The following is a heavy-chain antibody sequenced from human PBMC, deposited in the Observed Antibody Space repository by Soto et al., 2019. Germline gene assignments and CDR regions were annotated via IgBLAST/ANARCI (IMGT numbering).Heavy chain of an antibody. CDR1: GFTFSSYA. CDR3: ARDLLEYQLLNAVYYYYGMDV. V-gene: IGHV3-30-3*01. J-gene: IGHJ6*02. D-gene: IGHD2-2*01. Sequence: GGSLRLSCAASGFTFSSYAMHWVRQAPGKGLEWVAVISYDGSNKYYADSVKGRFTISRDNSKNTLYLQMNSLRAEDTAVYYCARDLLEYQLLNAVYYYYGMDVWGQGTTVTVSS. CDR2: ISYDGSNK.